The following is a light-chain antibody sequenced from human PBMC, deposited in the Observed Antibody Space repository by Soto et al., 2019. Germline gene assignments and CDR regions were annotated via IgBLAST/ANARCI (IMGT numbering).Light chain of an antibody. CDR3: QQYNNWPFT. J-gene: IGKJ3*01. CDR2: CAS. Sequence: EIVMTQSPATLSVSPGERATLSCRASQRVSSNLAWYQQKPGQAPRLLIYCASTRATGIPARFSGSGSWTEFTLTISSLQSEDFAVYYCQQYNNWPFTFGPGTKVDIK. V-gene: IGKV3-15*01. CDR1: QRVSSN.